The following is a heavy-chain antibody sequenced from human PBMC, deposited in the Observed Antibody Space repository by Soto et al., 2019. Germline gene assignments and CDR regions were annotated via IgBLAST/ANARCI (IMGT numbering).Heavy chain of an antibody. V-gene: IGHV3-21*01. Sequence: EVQLVESGGGLVKPGGSLRLSCAASGFTFSSYSMNWVRQAPGKGLEWVSSISSSSSYIYYADSVKGRFTISRDNAKNSLYLQMNSLRAEDTAVYYCARDPVGLERRNHAFDIWGQGTMVTVSS. CDR3: ARDPVGLERRNHAFDI. J-gene: IGHJ3*02. D-gene: IGHD1-1*01. CDR2: ISSSSSYI. CDR1: GFTFSSYS.